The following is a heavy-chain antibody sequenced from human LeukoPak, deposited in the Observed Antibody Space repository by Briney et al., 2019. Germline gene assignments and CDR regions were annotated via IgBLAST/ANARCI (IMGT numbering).Heavy chain of an antibody. J-gene: IGHJ6*02. CDR3: ARVNDFWSGYRYYYYGMDV. Sequence: ASVKVSCKASGYTFTSYGISWVRQAPGQGREWMGWISAYNGNTNYAQKLQGRVTMTTDTSTSTAYMELRSLRSDDTVVYYCARVNDFWSGYRYYYYGMDVWGQGTTVTVSS. CDR1: GYTFTSYG. CDR2: ISAYNGNT. D-gene: IGHD3-3*01. V-gene: IGHV1-18*01.